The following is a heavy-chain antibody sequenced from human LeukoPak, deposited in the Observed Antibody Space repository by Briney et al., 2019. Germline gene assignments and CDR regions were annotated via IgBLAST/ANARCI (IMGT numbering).Heavy chain of an antibody. V-gene: IGHV4-34*01. Sequence: XYWSWIRQPPGKGLEWIGEINHSGSNNYNPSLKSGVTISVDTSKNQFSLKLSSVTAADTAVYYCARVPIAAAGTVDYWGQGTLVTVSS. CDR1: XY. D-gene: IGHD6-13*01. CDR3: ARVPIAAAGTVDY. J-gene: IGHJ4*02. CDR2: INHSGSN.